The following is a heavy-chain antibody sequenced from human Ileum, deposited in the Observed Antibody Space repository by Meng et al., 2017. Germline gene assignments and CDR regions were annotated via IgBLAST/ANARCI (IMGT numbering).Heavy chain of an antibody. CDR2: TYYRSKWYS. CDR3: ASGSGSLDY. D-gene: IGHD3-3*01. Sequence: VKLSQSGPGLVKPWETLTLTCAGSGGSVSSNIAAWNWLRRSPLGGLEWLGRTYYRSKWYSEYAVSVKSRISITPDTSKNQFSLQMNSVTPEDTAVYYCASGSGSLDYWGPGTLVTVSS. J-gene: IGHJ4*02. V-gene: IGHV6-1*01. CDR1: GGSVSSNIAA.